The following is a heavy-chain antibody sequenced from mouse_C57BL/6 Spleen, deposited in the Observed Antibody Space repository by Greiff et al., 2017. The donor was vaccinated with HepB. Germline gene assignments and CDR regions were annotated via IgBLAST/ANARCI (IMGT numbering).Heavy chain of an antibody. CDR2: IWSGGST. Sequence: VHLVESGPGLVQPSQSLSITCTVSGFSLTSYGVHWVRQSPGKGLEWLGVIWSGGSTDYNAAFISRLSISKDNSKSQVFFKMNSLQADDTAIYYCASHYGSSYVYAMDYWGQGTSVTVSS. J-gene: IGHJ4*01. CDR1: GFSLTSYG. V-gene: IGHV2-2*01. D-gene: IGHD1-1*01. CDR3: ASHYGSSYVYAMDY.